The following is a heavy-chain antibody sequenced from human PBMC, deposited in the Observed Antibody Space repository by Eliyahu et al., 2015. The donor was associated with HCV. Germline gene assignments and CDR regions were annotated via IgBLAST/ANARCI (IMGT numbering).Heavy chain of an antibody. J-gene: IGHJ4*02. CDR3: ARVMVTAFDY. Sequence: QVXLVESXGGLVRPGGSLRLSXSSASGFSFXDYYMTWVRQTPGRGLEWISYISSSSFDYTNYADSARGRFTISRDDAMQSLYLQMNDLRAEDTAIYYCARVMVTAFDYWGQGILVTVSS. CDR1: GFSFXDYY. D-gene: IGHD2-21*02. CDR2: ISSSSFDYT. V-gene: IGHV3-11*06.